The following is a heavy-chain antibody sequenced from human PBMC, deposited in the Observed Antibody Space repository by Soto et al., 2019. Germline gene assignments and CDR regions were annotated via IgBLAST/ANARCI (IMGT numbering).Heavy chain of an antibody. CDR3: ARDASLRSGELFHYDY. J-gene: IGHJ4*02. Sequence: EVQLVESGGGLVQPGGSLRLSCAASGFTFSSYGMHWVRQAPGKGPEYVSGITTKGGSAYYANSVKGRFTISRDNSKKTLYLHMGSLRADDMGVYYCARDASLRSGELFHYDYWGQGTLVTVSS. CDR1: GFTFSSYG. CDR2: ITTKGGSA. D-gene: IGHD3-10*01. V-gene: IGHV3-64*01.